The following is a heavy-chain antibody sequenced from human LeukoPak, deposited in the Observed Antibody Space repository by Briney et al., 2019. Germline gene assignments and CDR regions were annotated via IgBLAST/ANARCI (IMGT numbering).Heavy chain of an antibody. CDR2: IDPSDSYT. J-gene: IGHJ3*02. D-gene: IGHD3-22*01. V-gene: IGHV5-10-1*01. Sequence: HGESLKISCKGSGYSFTSYWITWVRQMPGKGLEWMGKIDPSDSYTNYSPSLQGHVTISADKPISTAYLQWSSLKASDTAMYYCARIPLDSSGYYYAGDGFDIWGQGTMVTVSS. CDR3: ARIPLDSSGYYYAGDGFDI. CDR1: GYSFTSYW.